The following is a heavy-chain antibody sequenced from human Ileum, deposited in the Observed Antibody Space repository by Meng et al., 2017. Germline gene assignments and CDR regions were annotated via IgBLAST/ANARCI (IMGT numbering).Heavy chain of an antibody. J-gene: IGHJ4*02. D-gene: IGHD3-22*01. CDR3: ASESPNSSGAHED. CDR2: IIPVLGVA. Sequence: QVQLVQSGAELKKPGSSVQVSCKASGGTFYSYTISWVRQAPGQGLEWMGRIIPVLGVAKHAQKFQGRVTIIADKSTSTSHMELSNLRSEDTGVYYCASESPNSSGAHEDWGQGTLVTVSS. V-gene: IGHV1-69*02. CDR1: GGTFYSYT.